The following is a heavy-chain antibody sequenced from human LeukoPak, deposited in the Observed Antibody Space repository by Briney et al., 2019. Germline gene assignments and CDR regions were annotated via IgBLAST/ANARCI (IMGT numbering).Heavy chain of an antibody. CDR1: GFTFSSYA. Sequence: GGSLRLSCAASGFTFSSYAMSWVRQAPGKGLEWVPGISGSGGSTYHADSVKGRFTISRDNSKNTLFLQMNSLGSEDTAVYYCAKDRNYDILTASNWFDPWGQGTLVTVSS. CDR3: AKDRNYDILTASNWFDP. V-gene: IGHV3-23*01. D-gene: IGHD3-9*01. CDR2: ISGSGGST. J-gene: IGHJ5*02.